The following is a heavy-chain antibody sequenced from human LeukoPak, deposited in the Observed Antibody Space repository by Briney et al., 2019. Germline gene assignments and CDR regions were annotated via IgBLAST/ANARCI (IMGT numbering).Heavy chain of an antibody. D-gene: IGHD2-2*02. Sequence: GESLKISCKGSGYSFTSYWIGWVRQMPGKGLEWMGIIYPGDSDTRYSPSFQGQVTISADKSISTAYLQWSSLKASDTAMYYCARHRDCSSTSCYTPNDAYDIWGQGTMVTVSS. CDR1: GYSFTSYW. CDR3: ARHRDCSSTSCYTPNDAYDI. V-gene: IGHV5-51*01. CDR2: IYPGDSDT. J-gene: IGHJ3*02.